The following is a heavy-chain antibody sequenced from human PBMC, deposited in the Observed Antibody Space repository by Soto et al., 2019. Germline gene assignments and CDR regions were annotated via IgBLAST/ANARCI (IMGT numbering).Heavy chain of an antibody. CDR2: IHYSGST. D-gene: IGHD3-9*01. V-gene: IGHV4-59*08. CDR1: GGSISTYY. CDR3: ARQPNDILTGFYNYGMDV. Sequence: QVQLQESGPGLVKPSETLSLTCTVSGGSISTYYWSWIRQPPGKGLEWIGYIHYSGSTNYNPPLKSRVTISVDTSKNQFSLKLSSVTAADTAVYYCARQPNDILTGFYNYGMDVWGQGTTVTVSS. J-gene: IGHJ6*02.